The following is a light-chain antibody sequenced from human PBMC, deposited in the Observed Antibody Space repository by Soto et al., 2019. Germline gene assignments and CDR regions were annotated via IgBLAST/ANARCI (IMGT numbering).Light chain of an antibody. CDR2: DAS. CDR1: QSISSW. V-gene: IGKV1-5*01. CDR3: QQYNSYSRT. Sequence: DIQMTQSPSTLSASVGDRVTITCRASQSISSWLAWYQQKPGKAPKLLIYDASSLESGVPSRFSGSGSGTEFTLTISSLQPDEFASYYGQQYNSYSRTFGQGNKGEIK. J-gene: IGKJ1*01.